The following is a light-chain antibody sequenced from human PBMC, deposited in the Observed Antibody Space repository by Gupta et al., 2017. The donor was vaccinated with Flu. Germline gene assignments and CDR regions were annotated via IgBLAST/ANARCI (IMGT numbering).Light chain of an antibody. CDR1: QSLLRSSGYNY. J-gene: IGKJ4*01. CDR2: VGS. V-gene: IGKV2-28*01. Sequence: PVIPGEPAAISCRSSQSLLRSSGYNYLDWYLKKPVQSTQLLIFVGSTGASGVPGRLSGRGSRADFTLKISAVEAADVGVYYCVHGLQSPTFGGGTKVEIK. CDR3: VHGLQSPT.